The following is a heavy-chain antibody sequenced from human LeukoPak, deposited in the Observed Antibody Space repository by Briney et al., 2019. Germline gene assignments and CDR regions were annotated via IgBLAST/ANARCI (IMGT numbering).Heavy chain of an antibody. J-gene: IGHJ4*02. CDR3: ARFGPSTSSDTFDY. Sequence: PSETLSLTCAVYGGSFSGYYWNWIRQPPGKGLEWIGEINHSGSTNYNPSLKSRVTISVDTSKNQFSLKLSSVTAADTAVYYCARFGPSTSSDTFDYWGQGTLVTVSS. CDR2: INHSGST. V-gene: IGHV4-34*01. D-gene: IGHD2-2*01. CDR1: GGSFSGYY.